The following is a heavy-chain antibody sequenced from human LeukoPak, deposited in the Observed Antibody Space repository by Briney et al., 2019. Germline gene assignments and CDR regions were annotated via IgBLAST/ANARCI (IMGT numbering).Heavy chain of an antibody. CDR1: GFTVSSNY. CDR2: IYSGGIT. CDR3: ASYTPYY. Sequence: GGSLRLSCAASGFTVSSNYMTWVRQAPGKGLEWVSVIYSGGITYYADSVKGRSTISRDNSKKTIYLQMNSLRAEDTAVYYCASYTPYYWGQGTLVTVSS. V-gene: IGHV3-53*01. J-gene: IGHJ4*02.